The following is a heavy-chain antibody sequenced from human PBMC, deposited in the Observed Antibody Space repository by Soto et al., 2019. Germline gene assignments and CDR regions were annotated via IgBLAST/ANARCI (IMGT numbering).Heavy chain of an antibody. CDR2: IYYSGST. D-gene: IGHD1-26*01. CDR1: GGSISSYY. Sequence: PSETLSLTCTVSGGSISSYYWSWIRQPPGKGLEWIGYIYYSGSTNYNPSLKSRVTISVDTSKNQFSLKLSSATAADTAVYYCARELSGSYQYYFDYWGQGTLVTVPQ. V-gene: IGHV4-59*01. J-gene: IGHJ4*02. CDR3: ARELSGSYQYYFDY.